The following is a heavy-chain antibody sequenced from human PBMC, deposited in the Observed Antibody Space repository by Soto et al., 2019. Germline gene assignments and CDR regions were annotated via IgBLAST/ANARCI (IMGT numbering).Heavy chain of an antibody. CDR2: INHSGST. CDR3: ARGSESRARFYYYYYGMDV. V-gene: IGHV4-34*01. CDR1: GGSFSGYY. Sequence: SYTLSLTCAVYGGSFSGYYWSWIRQPPGKGLEWIGEINHSGSTNYNPSLKSRVTISVDTSKNQFSLKLSSVTAADTAVYYCARGSESRARFYYYYYGMDVWGQGTTVTVSS. D-gene: IGHD3-10*01. J-gene: IGHJ6*02.